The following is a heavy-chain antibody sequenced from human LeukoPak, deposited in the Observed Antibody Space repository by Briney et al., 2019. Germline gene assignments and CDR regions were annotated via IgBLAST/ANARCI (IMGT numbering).Heavy chain of an antibody. CDR2: IKQEGIFV. CDR1: GFTFSTSW. Sequence: GGSLRLSCAASGFTFSTSWMSWARQAPGEGREWVANIKQEGIFVQYVDSVKGRFTISRDNAKNSVFLQMDSLRAEDTAVYYCAKGGRYFYWLEYFDYGGQGTLVTVSS. D-gene: IGHD3-9*01. V-gene: IGHV3-7*01. J-gene: IGHJ4*02. CDR3: AKGGRYFYWLEYFDY.